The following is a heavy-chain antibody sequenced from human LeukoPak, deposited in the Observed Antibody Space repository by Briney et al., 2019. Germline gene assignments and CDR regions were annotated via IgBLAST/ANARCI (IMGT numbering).Heavy chain of an antibody. Sequence: SGRSLRLSCAASGFTFSSYAMHWVRQAPGKGLEWVAVISYDGSNKYYADSVKGRFTISKDNAKNTVYLQMNNLRAEDTAVYYCVSFYEAYWGRGTLVTVSS. V-gene: IGHV3-30*04. CDR1: GFTFSSYA. J-gene: IGHJ4*02. D-gene: IGHD2/OR15-2a*01. CDR3: VSFYEAY. CDR2: ISYDGSNK.